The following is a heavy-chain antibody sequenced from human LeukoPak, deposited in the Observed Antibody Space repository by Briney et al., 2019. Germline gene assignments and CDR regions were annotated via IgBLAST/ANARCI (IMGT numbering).Heavy chain of an antibody. V-gene: IGHV5-51*01. CDR3: ARPDYFASHD. D-gene: IGHD3-10*01. CDR2: IYPDDSRT. CDR1: GYNFPKSW. Sequence: GGSLKISCRASGYNFPKSWIGWVRQMPGKGLEWVAIIYPDDSRTNYSPSFQGHVTISVDRSINTAYLQWSSLRASDTAMYYCARPDYFASHDWGQGTLVTVST. J-gene: IGHJ4*02.